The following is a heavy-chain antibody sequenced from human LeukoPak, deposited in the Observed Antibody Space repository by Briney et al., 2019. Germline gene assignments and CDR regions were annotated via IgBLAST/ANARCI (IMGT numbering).Heavy chain of an antibody. CDR2: ISSSSSYI. Sequence: GGSLRLSCAASGFTFSSYSMNWVRQAPGKGLEWVSSISSSSSYIYYADSVKGRFTISRDNAKNSLYLQMNSLRAEDTAVYYCAREDYYDSSGYYTDPNWFDPWGQGTLVTVSS. V-gene: IGHV3-21*04. J-gene: IGHJ5*02. CDR1: GFTFSSYS. CDR3: AREDYYDSSGYYTDPNWFDP. D-gene: IGHD3-22*01.